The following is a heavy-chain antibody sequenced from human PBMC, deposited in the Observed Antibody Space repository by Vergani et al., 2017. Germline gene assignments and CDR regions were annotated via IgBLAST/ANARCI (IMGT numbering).Heavy chain of an antibody. CDR3: ATGSDTAMPYYYYYMDV. CDR2: FDTEDGET. D-gene: IGHD5-18*01. Sequence: QVQLVQSGAEVKKPGAAVKVSCKVSGYTLTELSMHWVRQAPGKGLEWMGGFDTEDGETIYAQKLQGRVTMTEDTSTDAAYMELSSLRSEDTAVYYCATGSDTAMPYYYYYMDVWGKGTTVTVSS. V-gene: IGHV1-24*01. J-gene: IGHJ6*03. CDR1: GYTLTELS.